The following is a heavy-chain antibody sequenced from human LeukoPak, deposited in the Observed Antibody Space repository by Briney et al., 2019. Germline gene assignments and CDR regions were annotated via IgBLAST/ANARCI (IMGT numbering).Heavy chain of an antibody. CDR3: ARRTPITMVRGVIPLYYFSY. CDR1: GFTFSSYW. D-gene: IGHD3-10*01. CDR2: IKQDGSEK. Sequence: GSLRLSCAASGFTFSSYWISWVRQAPGKGLEWVANIKQDGSEKYYVDSVKGRFTISRDNAKNSLYLQMNSLRAEDTAVYYCARRTPITMVRGVIPLYYFSYWGQGTLVTVSS. V-gene: IGHV3-7*04. J-gene: IGHJ4*02.